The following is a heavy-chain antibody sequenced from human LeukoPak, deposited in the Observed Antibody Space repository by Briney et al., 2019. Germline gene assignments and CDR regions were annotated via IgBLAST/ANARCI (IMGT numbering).Heavy chain of an antibody. Sequence: PGGSLRLSCAASGFTFSSYGMHCVRQAPGKGLEWVAIVSYDGSNKYYADSVKGRFTISRDNSKNTLYLQMNSPRAEDTAVYYCAPGGDGYNPAYFQHWGQGTLVTVSS. D-gene: IGHD5-24*01. CDR1: GFTFSSYG. CDR2: VSYDGSNK. J-gene: IGHJ1*01. V-gene: IGHV3-30*03. CDR3: APGGDGYNPAYFQH.